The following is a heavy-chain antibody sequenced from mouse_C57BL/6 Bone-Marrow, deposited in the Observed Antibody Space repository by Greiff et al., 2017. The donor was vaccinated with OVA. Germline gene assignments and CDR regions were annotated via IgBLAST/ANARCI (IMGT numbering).Heavy chain of an antibody. D-gene: IGHD2-5*01. J-gene: IGHJ4*01. Sequence: EVKLQESGPELVKPGASVKISCKASGYSFTGYYMNWVKQSPEKSLEWIGEINPSTGGTTYNQKFKAKATLTVDKSSSTAYMQLKSLTSEDSAVYYCAAYSNYVFYAMDYWGQGTSVTVSS. CDR2: INPSTGGT. CDR3: AAYSNYVFYAMDY. V-gene: IGHV1-42*01. CDR1: GYSFTGYY.